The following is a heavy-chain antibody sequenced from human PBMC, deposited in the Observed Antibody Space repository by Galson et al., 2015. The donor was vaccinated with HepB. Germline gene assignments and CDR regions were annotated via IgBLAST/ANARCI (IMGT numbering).Heavy chain of an antibody. D-gene: IGHD5-18*01. CDR2: INHSGST. Sequence: SETLSLTCAVYGGSFSGYYWSWIRQPPGKGLEWIGEINHSGSTNYNPSLKSRVTISVDTSKNQFSLKLSSVTAADTAVYYCSLDTAMVDYWGQGTLVTVSS. CDR1: GGSFSGYY. CDR3: SLDTAMVDY. V-gene: IGHV4-34*01. J-gene: IGHJ4*02.